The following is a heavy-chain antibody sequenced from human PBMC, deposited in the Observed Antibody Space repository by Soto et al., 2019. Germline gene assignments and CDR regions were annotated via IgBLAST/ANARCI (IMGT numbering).Heavy chain of an antibody. CDR3: VKGPSQGSSVFGPLDF. V-gene: IGHV3-64D*06. J-gene: IGHJ4*02. D-gene: IGHD3-3*01. Sequence: PGGSLRLSCSASAFIFSACAMYWVRQAPGKGLEYVSVISYNGGSRYYADSVKGRFTISRDNSKNTLYLQMSSLTDEDTAVYYCVKGPSQGSSVFGPLDFWGQGTLVTVSS. CDR2: ISYNGGSR. CDR1: AFIFSACA.